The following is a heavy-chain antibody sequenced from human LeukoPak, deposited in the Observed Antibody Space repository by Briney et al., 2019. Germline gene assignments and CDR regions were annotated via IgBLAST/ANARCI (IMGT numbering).Heavy chain of an antibody. D-gene: IGHD3-3*01. CDR3: ARVQYYDFWSGSDWFDP. V-gene: IGHV4-30-4*08. CDR2: IYYSGST. J-gene: IGHJ5*02. CDR1: GVSISHCDYY. Sequence: PSQTLSLTCTGSGVSISHCDYYRSGTRPPPGKGLEWNGYIYYSGSTYYNPSPKCRVTISVDASKNKFSLKLSSVTAADTAVYYCARVQYYDFWSGSDWFDPWGQGTLVTVSS.